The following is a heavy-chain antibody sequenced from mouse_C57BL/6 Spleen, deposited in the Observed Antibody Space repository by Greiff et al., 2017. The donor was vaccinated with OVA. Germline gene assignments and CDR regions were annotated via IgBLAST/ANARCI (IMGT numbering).Heavy chain of an antibody. D-gene: IGHD2-5*01. CDR2: IYPGNSDT. CDR1: GYTFTSYW. J-gene: IGHJ4*01. Sequence: VQLQQSGTVLARPGASVKMSCKTSGYTFTSYWMHWVKQRPGQGLEWIGAIYPGNSDTSYNQKFKGKAKLTAVTSASTAYMELSSLTNEDSAVYYCTRENSNYGEYAMDYWGQGTSVTVSS. V-gene: IGHV1-5*01. CDR3: TRENSNYGEYAMDY.